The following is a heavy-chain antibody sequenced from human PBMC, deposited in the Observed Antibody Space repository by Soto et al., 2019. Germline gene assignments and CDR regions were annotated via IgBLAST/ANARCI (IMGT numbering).Heavy chain of an antibody. J-gene: IGHJ4*02. CDR1: GHLFNNHW. Sequence: EQLEQSGAEVKKPGESLKISCKGPGHLFNNHWIGWVRQTPGKGLEWMGLIFTRDSETKTSQSCQGHVSFSVDNSINTVYLQWTSLKTTDTGIEFWASGYFDSGHGYDLWGQGTLVTVSS. V-gene: IGHV5-51*01. CDR3: ASGYFDSGHGYDL. D-gene: IGHD3-10*01. CDR2: IFTRDSET.